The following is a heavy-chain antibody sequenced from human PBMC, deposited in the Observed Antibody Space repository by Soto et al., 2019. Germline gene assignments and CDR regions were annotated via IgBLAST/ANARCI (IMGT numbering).Heavy chain of an antibody. CDR1: GGSISSSSYY. CDR2: IYYSGST. V-gene: IGHV4-39*01. J-gene: IGHJ4*02. CDR3: AKPFPRVAPAALYFDY. D-gene: IGHD2-2*01. Sequence: PSETLSLTCTVSGGSISSSSYYWGWIRQPPGKGLEWIGSIYYSGSTYYNPSLKSRVTISVDTSKNQFSLKLSSVTAADTAVYYCAKPFPRVAPAALYFDYGRQGPLDPVSS.